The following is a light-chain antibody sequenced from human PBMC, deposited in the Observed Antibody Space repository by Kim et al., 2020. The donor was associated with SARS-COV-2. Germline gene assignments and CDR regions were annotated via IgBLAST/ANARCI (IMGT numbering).Light chain of an antibody. CDR1: KLGDKY. CDR2: QDS. Sequence: SYELTQPPSVSVSPGQTASITCSGDKLGDKYACWYQQKPGQSPVLVIYQDSKRPSGIPERVSGSNSGNTATLTISGTQAMDEADYYCQAWDSSTAWVFGGGTQLTVL. CDR3: QAWDSSTAWV. V-gene: IGLV3-1*01. J-gene: IGLJ3*02.